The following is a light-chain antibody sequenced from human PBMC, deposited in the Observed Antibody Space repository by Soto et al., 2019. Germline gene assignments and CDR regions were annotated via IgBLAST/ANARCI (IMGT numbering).Light chain of an antibody. Sequence: QSVLTQPASVSGSPGQSIAISCTGTSRDVGSYNLVSWYQQHPGKAPKVMIYEGSKRPSGVSDRFSGSKSGNTASLTISGLPADDEADYYCCSYAGSSTYVFGTGTKLTVL. CDR3: CSYAGSSTYV. V-gene: IGLV2-23*01. CDR1: SRDVGSYNL. CDR2: EGS. J-gene: IGLJ1*01.